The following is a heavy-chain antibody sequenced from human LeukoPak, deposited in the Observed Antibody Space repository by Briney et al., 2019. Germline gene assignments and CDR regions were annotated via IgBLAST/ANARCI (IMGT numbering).Heavy chain of an antibody. D-gene: IGHD7-27*01. CDR3: ARQRGWGFGSYLDY. CDR1: GGSFSGYY. J-gene: IGHJ4*02. V-gene: IGHV4-34*01. CDR2: INHSGST. Sequence: PSETLSLTCAVYGGSFSGYYWSWIRQPPGKGLEWIGEINHSGSTNYNPSLKSRVTISVDRSKNQFSLKLNSVTAADTTVYYCARQRGWGFGSYLDYWGQGTLVTVSS.